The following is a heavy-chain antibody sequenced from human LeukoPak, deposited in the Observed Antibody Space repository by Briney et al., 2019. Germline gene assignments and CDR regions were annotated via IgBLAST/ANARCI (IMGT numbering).Heavy chain of an antibody. V-gene: IGHV1-69*13. D-gene: IGHD5-12*01. CDR3: ARPIVATIIRGYYYYGMDV. CDR2: IIPMLGTG. Sequence: GASVKVSCKASGGTFSRYGISWGRQAPGQGLEWMGGIIPMLGTGNYAQKFQGRVTITADESTSTAYMELSSLRSEDTAVYYCARPIVATIIRGYYYYGMDVWGQGTTVTVSS. CDR1: GGTFSRYG. J-gene: IGHJ6*02.